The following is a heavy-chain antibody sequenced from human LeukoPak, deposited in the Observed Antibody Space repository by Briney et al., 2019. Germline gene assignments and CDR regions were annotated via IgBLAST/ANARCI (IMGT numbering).Heavy chain of an antibody. V-gene: IGHV3-21*01. CDR1: GFTFSSYS. CDR2: ISSSSSYI. Sequence: GGSLRLSCAASGFTFSSYSMNWVRQAPGKGLEWVSSISSSSSYIYYADSVKGRFTISRDNAKNSLYLQMNSLRAEDTAVYYCANIGGRDKFRSYWGQGTLVTVSS. J-gene: IGHJ4*02. D-gene: IGHD2-15*01. CDR3: ANIGGRDKFRSY.